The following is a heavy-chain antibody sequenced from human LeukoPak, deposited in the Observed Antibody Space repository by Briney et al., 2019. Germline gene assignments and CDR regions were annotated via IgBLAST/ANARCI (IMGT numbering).Heavy chain of an antibody. V-gene: IGHV4-59*12. J-gene: IGHJ3*02. CDR1: GGSISNYY. Sequence: SETLSLTCTVSGGSISNYYWGWIRQPPGKGLEWIGNIFYSGSTYYGPSLKSRPTISLDTSRNQFSLKLNSVTAADTAVYYCAKSNGYGLIDIWGQGTMVTVSS. D-gene: IGHD3-10*01. CDR3: AKSNGYGLIDI. CDR2: IFYSGST.